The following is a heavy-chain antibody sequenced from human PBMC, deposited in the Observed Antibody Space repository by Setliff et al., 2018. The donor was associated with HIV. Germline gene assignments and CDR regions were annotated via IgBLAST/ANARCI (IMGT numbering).Heavy chain of an antibody. D-gene: IGHD3-22*01. CDR2: IYYSGST. CDR3: ARDLTPGDDSSGYYLSAAFDI. CDR1: GESISTHY. J-gene: IGHJ3*02. Sequence: SETLSLTCTVSGESISTHYWNWIRQSPGKGLEWIGSIYYSGSTNYNPSLKSRVTISVDTSKNQFSLKLSSVTAADTAVYYCARDLTPGDDSSGYYLSAAFDIWGQGTMVTVSS. V-gene: IGHV4-59*11.